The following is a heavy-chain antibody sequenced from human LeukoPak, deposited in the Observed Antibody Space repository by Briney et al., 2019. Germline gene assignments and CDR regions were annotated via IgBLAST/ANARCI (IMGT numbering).Heavy chain of an antibody. V-gene: IGHV4-4*07. CDR1: GGSTSSYY. CDR2: IYTSGST. Sequence: SSEALSLTCTVSGGSTSSYYWNWLRQPAGKGLEWIGRIYTSGSTNYNPSLKSRVTMSVDTSKNQFSLKLSSVTAADTAVYYCARSYSSSWTSFDYWGQGSLVTVSS. CDR3: ARSYSSSWTSFDY. D-gene: IGHD6-13*01. J-gene: IGHJ4*02.